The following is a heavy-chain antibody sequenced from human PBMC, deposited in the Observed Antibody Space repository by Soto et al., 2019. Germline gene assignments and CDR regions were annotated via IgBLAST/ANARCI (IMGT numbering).Heavy chain of an antibody. CDR3: ATARYSSSWYYFAY. D-gene: IGHD6-13*01. Sequence: ASVKVSCKVSGYTLTELSMHWVRKAPGKGLEWMGGFEPEDGETIYAQKFQDRVTMTEDTSTDTAYMELSSLRSEDTAVYYCATARYSSSWYYFAYWGQGTLVTVSS. CDR2: FEPEDGET. CDR1: GYTLTELS. V-gene: IGHV1-24*01. J-gene: IGHJ4*02.